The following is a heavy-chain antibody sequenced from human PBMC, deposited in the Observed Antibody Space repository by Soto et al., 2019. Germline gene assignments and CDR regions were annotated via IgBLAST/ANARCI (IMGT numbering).Heavy chain of an antibody. CDR1: GFTFRSSW. CDR3: ARDWRYALNY. V-gene: IGHV3-74*01. CDR2: INSDGTDT. D-gene: IGHD3-16*01. Sequence: PGGSLRLSCAASGFTFRSSWMDWVRQAPGKGLVWVSHINSDGTDTNYADYMEGRFTNAGENRKDAVYLQMNSLRSKHSAVYYCARDWRYALNYWVQASLVTVSS. J-gene: IGHJ4*01.